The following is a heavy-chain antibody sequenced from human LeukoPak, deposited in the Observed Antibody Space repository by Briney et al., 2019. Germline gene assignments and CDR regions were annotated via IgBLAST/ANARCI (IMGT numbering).Heavy chain of an antibody. V-gene: IGHV4-4*09. J-gene: IGHJ4*02. CDR3: ARFAYCGSGCWYYFDY. CDR1: GGSISSYY. Sequence: SETLSLTCTVSGGSISSYYWSWIRQSPGEGLEWIGYIYPTGGTNYNPSLKSRVTMSVDTSKNQFSLKLNSVTAADTAVYFCARFAYCGSGCWYYFDYWGQGALVTVSS. CDR2: IYPTGGT. D-gene: IGHD2-21*02.